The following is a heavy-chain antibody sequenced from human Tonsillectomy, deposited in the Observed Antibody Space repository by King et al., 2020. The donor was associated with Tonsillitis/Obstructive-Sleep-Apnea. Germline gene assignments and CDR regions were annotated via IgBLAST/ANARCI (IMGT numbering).Heavy chain of an antibody. D-gene: IGHD4-17*01. CDR2: IYHSGST. V-gene: IGHV4-4*02. Sequence: VQLQESGPGLVKPSGTLSLTCAVSGGSISSSNWWSWVRQPPGKGLEWIGDIYHSGSTNYNPSLKCRVTISVDKSKNQFSLRLTSVTAADTAVYYCARDRGFYGDSSFDIWGQGTMVAVSS. J-gene: IGHJ3*02. CDR1: GGSISSSNW. CDR3: ARDRGFYGDSSFDI.